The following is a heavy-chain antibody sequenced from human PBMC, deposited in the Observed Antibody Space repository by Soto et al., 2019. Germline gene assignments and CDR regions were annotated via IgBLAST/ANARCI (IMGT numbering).Heavy chain of an antibody. CDR2: VSRSGDNT. V-gene: IGHV3-23*01. CDR3: AKDFGHYDILIGYPTFGY. Sequence: XGSLRLCCVAAGFTLSSYAMSWVRQAPGGGLEWVSAVSRSGDNTYHADSVKGRFTISRDNSKNTLYLQMSSLRVEDTAVYYCAKDFGHYDILIGYPTFGYWGQGTLVTVSS. D-gene: IGHD3-9*01. J-gene: IGHJ4*02. CDR1: GFTLSSYA.